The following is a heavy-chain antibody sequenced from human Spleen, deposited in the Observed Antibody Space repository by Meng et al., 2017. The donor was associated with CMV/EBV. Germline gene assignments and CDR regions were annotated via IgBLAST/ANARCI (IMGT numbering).Heavy chain of an antibody. D-gene: IGHD3-3*01. J-gene: IGHJ4*02. CDR1: GFTFSSYW. Sequence: GGSLRLSCAASGFTFSSYWMSWVRQAPGKGLEWVANIKQDGSEKYYVDSVKGRFTISRDNSRNTLYLQMNSLRVEDTAVYYCTKDKGLRYLEWLGGRGQGTLVTVSS. CDR2: IKQDGSEK. V-gene: IGHV3-7*01. CDR3: TKDKGLRYLEWLGG.